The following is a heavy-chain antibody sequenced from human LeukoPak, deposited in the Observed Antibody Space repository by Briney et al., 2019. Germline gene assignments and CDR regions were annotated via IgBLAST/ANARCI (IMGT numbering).Heavy chain of an antibody. CDR3: ARKVQTYSSSWSFDP. D-gene: IGHD6-13*01. CDR2: MYYSGNT. J-gene: IGHJ5*02. Sequence: PSETLSLTCTVSGGSISSYYRSWIRQPPGKGLEWIGYMYYSGNTNYNPPLKSRVSISVDTSKNQFSLNVSSVTAADTAVYYCARKVQTYSSSWSFDPWGQGTLVTVSS. CDR1: GGSISSYY. V-gene: IGHV4-59*08.